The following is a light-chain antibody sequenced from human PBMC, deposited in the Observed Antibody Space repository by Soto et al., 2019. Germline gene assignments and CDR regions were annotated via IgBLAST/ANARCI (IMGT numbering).Light chain of an antibody. V-gene: IGLV2-14*01. J-gene: IGLJ7*01. CDR1: GSDVGSYNY. CDR2: EVS. Sequence: QSVLTQPASVSGSPGQSITMSSTGTGSDVGSYNYVSWYQQHPGKAPKLMIYEVSNRPSGVSNRFSGSKSGNTASLTISGLQAEDEANYYCSSYTSISTRVFGGGTQLTVL. CDR3: SSYTSISTRV.